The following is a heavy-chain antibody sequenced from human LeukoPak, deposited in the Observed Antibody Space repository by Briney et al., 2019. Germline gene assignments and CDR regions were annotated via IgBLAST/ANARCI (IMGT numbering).Heavy chain of an antibody. V-gene: IGHV3-53*01. J-gene: IGHJ4*02. D-gene: IGHD6-13*01. Sequence: GGSLRLSCAASGLTVSSNYMSWVRQAPGKGLEWVSVIYSGGSTYYADSVKGRFTISRDNSKNTLYLQMNSLRAEDTAVYYCARGSKKYSSSWYDLDYWGQGTLVTVSS. CDR2: IYSGGST. CDR3: ARGSKKYSSSWYDLDY. CDR1: GLTVSSNY.